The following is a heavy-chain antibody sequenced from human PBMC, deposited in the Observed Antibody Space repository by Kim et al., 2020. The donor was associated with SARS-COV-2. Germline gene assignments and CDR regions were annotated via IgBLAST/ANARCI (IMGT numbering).Heavy chain of an antibody. CDR2: IYYCGST. Sequence: SETLSLTCTVSGGSISSYYWSWFRQHPRKGLEWIGDIYYCGSTNYNHPLQSRGAISVDKSHNKFSLQMISVATAATAAYYYCGGRQHHIPPYSVMDGWG. CDR1: GGSISSYY. D-gene: IGHD2-21*01. CDR3: CGGRQHHIPPYSVMDG. J-gene: IGHJ6*03. V-gene: IGHV4-59*03.